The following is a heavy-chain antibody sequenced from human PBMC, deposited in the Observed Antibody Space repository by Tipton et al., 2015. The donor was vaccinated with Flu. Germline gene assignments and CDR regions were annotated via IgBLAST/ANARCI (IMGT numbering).Heavy chain of an antibody. CDR1: GDSITTFY. Sequence: TLSLTCTVSGDSITTFYWGWIRQPPGKGLEWVGYFFYGETTKYSPSLKSRVTISIDTSKNHFSLNLNSVTAADTAVYYCARIDLLSNNFDYWGQGALVTVSS. D-gene: IGHD3-10*01. CDR2: FFYGETT. CDR3: ARIDLLSNNFDY. V-gene: IGHV4-59*01. J-gene: IGHJ4*02.